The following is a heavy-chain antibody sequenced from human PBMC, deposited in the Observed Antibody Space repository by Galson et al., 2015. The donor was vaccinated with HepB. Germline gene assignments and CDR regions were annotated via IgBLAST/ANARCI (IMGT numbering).Heavy chain of an antibody. CDR2: ISSGGTK. V-gene: IGHV3-48*01. CDR3: ARNPASYDYYNMDV. CDR1: GFSFTSHS. D-gene: IGHD6-25*01. Sequence: SLRLSCAVSGFSFTSHSMNWVRQAPGEGLEWVSYISSGGTKYYADSVKGRFTISRDNAKESMYLHMSSLRAEDTAIYYCARNPASYDYYNMDVWGQGTTVTVSS. J-gene: IGHJ6*02.